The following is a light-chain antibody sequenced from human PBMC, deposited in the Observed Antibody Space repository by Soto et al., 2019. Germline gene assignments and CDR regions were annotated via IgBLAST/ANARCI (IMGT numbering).Light chain of an antibody. CDR2: AAS. J-gene: IGKJ1*01. CDR3: QHSFSPLWT. CDR1: QSISNY. V-gene: IGKV1-39*01. Sequence: DLQMTQSPSSLSASVGDRVTITCRASQSISNYLNWYQQKPGKAPKLLIYAASSMQSGVPSRFSGSGSETDFTLTSSSLQPDDSATYYWQHSFSPLWTFGQGTKVEV.